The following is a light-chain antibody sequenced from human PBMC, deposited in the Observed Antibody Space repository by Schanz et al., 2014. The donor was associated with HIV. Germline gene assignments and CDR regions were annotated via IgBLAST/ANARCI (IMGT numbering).Light chain of an antibody. V-gene: IGLV2-23*02. CDR2: EVS. CDR1: SNTVDNYNL. J-gene: IGLJ2*01. CDR3: SSYAGTTTFVV. Sequence: QSALAQPASVSGSPGQSITISCTGTSNTVDNYNLVSWYQLPPGKAPKLMIFEVSKRPSGVPDRFSGSKSGNTASLTVSGLQAEDEADYYCSSYAGTTTFVVFGGGTKLTVL.